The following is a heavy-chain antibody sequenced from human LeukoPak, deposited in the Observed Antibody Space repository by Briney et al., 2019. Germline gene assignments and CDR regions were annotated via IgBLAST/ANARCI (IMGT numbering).Heavy chain of an antibody. V-gene: IGHV1-24*01. CDR1: GYTLTELS. D-gene: IGHD6-19*01. J-gene: IGHJ4*02. CDR3: ATEVAVAGTGVGFDY. CDR2: FDPEDGET. Sequence: GASVKASCKVSGYTLTELSMHWVRQAPGKGLEWMGGFDPEDGETIYAQKFQGRVTMTEGTSTDTAYMELSSLRSEDTAVYYCATEVAVAGTGVGFDYWGQGTLVTVSS.